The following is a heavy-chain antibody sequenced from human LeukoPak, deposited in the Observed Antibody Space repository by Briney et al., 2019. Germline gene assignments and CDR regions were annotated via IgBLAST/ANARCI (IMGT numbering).Heavy chain of an antibody. CDR2: INQYGGT. CDR3: ARKSSSWSTLYYFDY. CDR1: GGSLSGYH. Sequence: SETLSLTCAVYGGSLSGYHWSWSRQPPGKGLEWIGEINQYGGTNYSPSLKSRVTISLDTSNNQFSLKLTSVTAADTAVYYCARKSSSWSTLYYFDYWGQGALVTVSS. V-gene: IGHV4-34*01. J-gene: IGHJ4*02. D-gene: IGHD6-13*01.